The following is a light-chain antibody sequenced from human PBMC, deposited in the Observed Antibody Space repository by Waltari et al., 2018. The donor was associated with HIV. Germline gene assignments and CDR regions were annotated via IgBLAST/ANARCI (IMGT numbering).Light chain of an antibody. CDR3: LQHHRYPLT. Sequence: DIQMTQSPSSLSASVGDRVTVTCRTSQDIGSDLAWYQQRGSEAPKRLINSASSLQNGVPSRFSGVGSGTEFTLTINGLKPEDSATYFCLQHHRYPLTFGGGT. V-gene: IGKV1-17*01. CDR2: SAS. CDR1: QDIGSD. J-gene: IGKJ4*01.